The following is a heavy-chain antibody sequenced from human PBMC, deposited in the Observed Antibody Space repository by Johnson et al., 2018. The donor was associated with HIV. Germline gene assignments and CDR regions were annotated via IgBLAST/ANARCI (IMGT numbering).Heavy chain of an antibody. Sequence: VQLVESGGGLVKPGGSLRLSCAASGFTFSNAWMSWVRQAPGKGLEWVGRITSKPDGGTTDYVAPVKGRFTISRDDSKNTIYLQMNSLKTEDTAVYYCSTDRYSGYVGIWGQGTMVTVSS. CDR1: GFTFSNAW. CDR3: STDRYSGYVGI. D-gene: IGHD5-12*01. J-gene: IGHJ3*02. CDR2: ITSKPDGGTT. V-gene: IGHV3-15*01.